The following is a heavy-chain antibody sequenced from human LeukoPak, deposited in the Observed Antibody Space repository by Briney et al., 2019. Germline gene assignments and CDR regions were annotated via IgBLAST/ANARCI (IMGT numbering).Heavy chain of an antibody. Sequence: PGGSLRLSCAASGFIFSSYEMNWVRQAPGKGPEWVSYINSGGSSIYYAVSVRGRFTISRDNAKNSLYLLMNTLRAEDTAVYYCVRDQGTWEYDFWGQGTLVTVSS. J-gene: IGHJ4*02. CDR1: GFIFSSYE. CDR3: VRDQGTWEYDF. D-gene: IGHD1-1*01. V-gene: IGHV3-48*03. CDR2: INSGGSSI.